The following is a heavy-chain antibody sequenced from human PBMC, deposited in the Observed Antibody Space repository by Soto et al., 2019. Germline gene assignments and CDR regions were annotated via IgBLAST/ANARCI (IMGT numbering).Heavy chain of an antibody. Sequence: GGSLRLSCAASGFTFSNAWMNWVRQAPGKGLEWVGRIKSKTDGGTTDYAAPVKGRFTISRDDSKNTLYLQMNSLKTEDTAVYYCTSHYVLLWFGEFAVRNDAFDIWGQGTMVTVSS. CDR1: GFTFSNAW. D-gene: IGHD3-10*01. CDR3: TSHYVLLWFGEFAVRNDAFDI. J-gene: IGHJ3*02. V-gene: IGHV3-15*07. CDR2: IKSKTDGGTT.